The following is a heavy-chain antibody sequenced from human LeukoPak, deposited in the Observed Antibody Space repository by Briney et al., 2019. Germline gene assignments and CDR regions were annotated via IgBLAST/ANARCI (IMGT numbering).Heavy chain of an antibody. CDR2: IYPGDSDT. D-gene: IGHD2-15*01. Sequence: GESLKISCKGSGYSFTSYWIGWVRQMPGKGLEWMGIIYPGDSDTRYSPSFQGQVTISADKSISTAYLQWSSLKASDTAMYYCARHRDIVVNYDAFGIWGQGTMVTVSS. J-gene: IGHJ3*02. V-gene: IGHV5-51*01. CDR1: GYSFTSYW. CDR3: ARHRDIVVNYDAFGI.